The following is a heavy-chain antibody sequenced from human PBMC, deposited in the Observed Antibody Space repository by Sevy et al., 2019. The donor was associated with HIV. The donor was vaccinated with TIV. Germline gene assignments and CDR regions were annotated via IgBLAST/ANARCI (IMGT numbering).Heavy chain of an antibody. D-gene: IGHD1-1*01. V-gene: IGHV3-30-3*01. Sequence: GGSLRLSCAASGFTFSSYSMHWVRQAPGKGLEWVATITYDATNKHYADSVKGRFTISRDNSRNSLFLQMNSLRVEDTAGYYCALERLSSNVAEYFQNWGQGTLVTVSS. CDR3: ALERLSSNVAEYFQN. J-gene: IGHJ1*01. CDR2: ITYDATNK. CDR1: GFTFSSYS.